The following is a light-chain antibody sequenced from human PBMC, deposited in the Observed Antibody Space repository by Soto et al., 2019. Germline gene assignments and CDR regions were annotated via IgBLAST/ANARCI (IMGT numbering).Light chain of an antibody. CDR3: HQYFRSPLT. CDR1: QSVFSNSKNRNH. V-gene: IGKV4-1*01. CDR2: WAT. Sequence: DSVMHQSADSRGLSLCESSRITCQSNQSVFSNSKNRNHLSWYQQKPGQPPKLLIYWATTRESGVPDRFSGSGSGTDFTLTVSGLQAEDVAIYYCHQYFRSPLTFGGGTNVDIK. J-gene: IGKJ4*01.